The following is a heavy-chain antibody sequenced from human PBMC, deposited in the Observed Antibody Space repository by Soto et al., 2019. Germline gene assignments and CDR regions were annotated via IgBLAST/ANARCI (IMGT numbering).Heavy chain of an antibody. D-gene: IGHD6-19*01. J-gene: IGHJ4*02. Sequence: QVQLQQWGAGLLKPSETLSLTCAVYGGSFRGYYGSWIRQPPGKGLEWIGEINHSGSTNYNPSLKSRGTISVDTSKNQFSLKLSSVTAADTAVYYCAREWVAVAGHLGRNFDYWGQGTLVTLSS. CDR2: INHSGST. V-gene: IGHV4-34*01. CDR3: AREWVAVAGHLGRNFDY. CDR1: GGSFRGYY.